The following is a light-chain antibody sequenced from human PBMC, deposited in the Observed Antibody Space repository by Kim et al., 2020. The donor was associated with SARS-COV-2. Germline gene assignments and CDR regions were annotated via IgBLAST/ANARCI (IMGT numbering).Light chain of an antibody. V-gene: IGLV1-36*01. Sequence: QSVLTQPPSVSEAPRQRITISCSGSSSDIGNNDVNWYHQHPGKAPQHLIYYNDQLPSGVSDRFSGSESGTAASLAISGLQSEDEAAYYCATWDDSVSAWVFGGGTQRSVL. CDR1: SSDIGNND. CDR2: YND. CDR3: ATWDDSVSAWV. J-gene: IGLJ3*02.